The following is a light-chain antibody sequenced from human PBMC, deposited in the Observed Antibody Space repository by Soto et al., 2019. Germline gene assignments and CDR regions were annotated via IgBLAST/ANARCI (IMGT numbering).Light chain of an antibody. CDR1: QSVSSD. V-gene: IGKV3-15*01. CDR2: RAS. J-gene: IGKJ1*01. Sequence: EIVMTQSPATLSVSPGERATLSCRASQSVSSDLAWYQQKPVHAPRLLIYRASTRATGVTARFSGSGSGTEFPLTISRLQSADFAVYYCKQYITWTPWTLGKGSKVDTK. CDR3: KQYITWTPWT.